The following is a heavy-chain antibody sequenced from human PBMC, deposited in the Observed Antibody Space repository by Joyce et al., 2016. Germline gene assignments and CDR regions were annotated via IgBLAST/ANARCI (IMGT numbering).Heavy chain of an antibody. CDR2: ISYDGIYK. CDR1: GLTLSNYG. D-gene: IGHD6-25*01. CDR3: AKILTATYSSGWFLDY. Sequence: QVQLVESGGGVVQPGRSLRLSCAVSGLTLSNYGVHWVRQDPGKGLEWVAVISYDGIYKYYADAVKGRFTISRDNSKNTVFLEMNSLRAEDTAVYYCAKILTATYSSGWFLDYWGQGTLVTVSS. J-gene: IGHJ4*02. V-gene: IGHV3-30*18.